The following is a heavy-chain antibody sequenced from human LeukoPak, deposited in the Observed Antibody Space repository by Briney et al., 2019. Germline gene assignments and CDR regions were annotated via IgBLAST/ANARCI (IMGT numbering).Heavy chain of an antibody. V-gene: IGHV1-18*01. Sequence: ASVTVSYKASGYTFTNYGISWVRQAPGQGLEWVGWISAYNGNTNYAQKLQGRVTMTTDTSTSTAYMELRSLRSDDTAVYYCARHGELTVLWGFDYWGQGTLVTVSS. J-gene: IGHJ4*02. CDR1: GYTFTNYG. D-gene: IGHD2-21*01. CDR2: ISAYNGNT. CDR3: ARHGELTVLWGFDY.